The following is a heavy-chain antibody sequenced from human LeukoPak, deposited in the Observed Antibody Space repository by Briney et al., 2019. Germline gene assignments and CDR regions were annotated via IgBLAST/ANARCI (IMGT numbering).Heavy chain of an antibody. CDR2: IYYSGST. D-gene: IGHD3-22*01. V-gene: IGHV4-59*01. J-gene: IGHJ3*02. CDR1: GGXISSYY. CDR3: AREANYYDSSGKYQTDAFDI. Sequence: SETLSLTCTVSGGXISSYYWSWIRQPPGKGLEWIGYIYYSGSTNYNPSLKSRVTISVNTSKNQFSLKLSSVTAADTAVYYCAREANYYDSSGKYQTDAFDIWGQGTMVTVSS.